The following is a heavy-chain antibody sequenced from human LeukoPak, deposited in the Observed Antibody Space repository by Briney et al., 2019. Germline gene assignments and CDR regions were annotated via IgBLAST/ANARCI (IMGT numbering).Heavy chain of an antibody. CDR1: GYTFTSYD. CDR3: ARDSGLY. V-gene: IGHV1-46*01. CDR2: INPSGGST. Sequence: GASVKVSCKASGYTFTSYDINWVRQAPGQGLEWKGIINPSGGSTSYAQKFQGRVTMTRDTSTSTVYMELSSLRSEDTAVYYCARDSGLYWGQGTLVTVSS. D-gene: IGHD3-10*01. J-gene: IGHJ4*02.